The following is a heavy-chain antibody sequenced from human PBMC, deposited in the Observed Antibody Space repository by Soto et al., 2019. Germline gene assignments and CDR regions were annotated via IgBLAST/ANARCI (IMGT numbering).Heavy chain of an antibody. V-gene: IGHV3-9*01. CDR3: AKARSSTNPLYFLDS. J-gene: IGHJ4*02. CDR2: IGYNSGDI. CDR1: GFNFEEYA. Sequence: PGGSLRLSCAASGFNFEEYAMHWVRQAPGKGLEWVSGIGYNSGDIGYADSLKGRVSISRDNAKNSLYLQMNSLRAEDTGLYYCAKARSSTNPLYFLDSWGQGTLVTVSS. D-gene: IGHD2-2*01.